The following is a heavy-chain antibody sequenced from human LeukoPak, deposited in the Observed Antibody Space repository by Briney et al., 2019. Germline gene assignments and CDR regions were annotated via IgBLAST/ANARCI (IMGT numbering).Heavy chain of an antibody. J-gene: IGHJ4*02. D-gene: IGHD3-10*01. Sequence: SETLSLTCTVSGGSISGYYWSWIRQPPGKGLEWVGYINYSGSTDYNPSLKSRGTISVDTSKNQFSLKLSSVTAADTAVYYCARTMVRGVIISHFDYWGQGTLVTVSS. V-gene: IGHV4-59*01. CDR2: INYSGST. CDR1: GGSISGYY. CDR3: ARTMVRGVIISHFDY.